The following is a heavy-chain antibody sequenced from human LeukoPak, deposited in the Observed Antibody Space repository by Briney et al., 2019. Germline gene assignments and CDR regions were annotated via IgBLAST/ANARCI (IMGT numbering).Heavy chain of an antibody. D-gene: IGHD1-26*01. V-gene: IGHV1-46*01. CDR2: INPSGGST. J-gene: IGHJ6*03. Sequence: ASVKVSCKASGYTFTSYYMHWVRQAPGQGLEWMGIINPSGGSTSYAQKFQGRVTMTRDTSTSTVYMELSSLRSEDTAVYYCAREGDQWELLNYYYYMDVWGKGTTVTISS. CDR1: GYTFTSYY. CDR3: AREGDQWELLNYYYYMDV.